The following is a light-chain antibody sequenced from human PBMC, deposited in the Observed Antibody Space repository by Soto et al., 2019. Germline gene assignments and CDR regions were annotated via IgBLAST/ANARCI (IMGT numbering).Light chain of an antibody. CDR2: QDS. V-gene: IGLV3-1*01. CDR3: QAWDSSTAAYV. CDR1: KLGDKY. J-gene: IGLJ1*01. Sequence: SYELTQPPSVSVSPGQTASITCSGDKLGDKYACWYQQKPGQSPVVVIYQDSKRPSGIPERFSGSNSGNTATLTISGTQAMDEADYYCQAWDSSTAAYVFGTGTKLTVL.